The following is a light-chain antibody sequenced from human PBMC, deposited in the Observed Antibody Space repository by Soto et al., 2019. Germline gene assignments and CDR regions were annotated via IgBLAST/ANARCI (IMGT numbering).Light chain of an antibody. CDR1: SSDVGGYNY. V-gene: IGLV2-14*01. Sequence: QSVLTQPASVSGSPGQSITISCTGTSSDVGGYNYVSRYQQHPGKAPKLMIYEVSNRPSGISNRFSGSKSGNTASLTISGLQAEDEADYYCSSYTGSSTPVIFGGGTKLTVL. CDR3: SSYTGSSTPVI. J-gene: IGLJ2*01. CDR2: EVS.